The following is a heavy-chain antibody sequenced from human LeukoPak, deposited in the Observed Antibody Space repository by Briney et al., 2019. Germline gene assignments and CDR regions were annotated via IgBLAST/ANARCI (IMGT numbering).Heavy chain of an antibody. J-gene: IGHJ4*02. CDR2: ISAYSGNT. D-gene: IGHD3-10*01. CDR3: ARPLSWFGELLFGGGYYFDY. Sequence: ASVKVSCKASGYTFTSYGISWVRQAPGQGLEWMGWISAYSGNTNYAQKLQGRVTMTTDTSTSTAYIELRSLRSDDTAVYYCARPLSWFGELLFGGGYYFDYWGQGTLVTVSS. CDR1: GYTFTSYG. V-gene: IGHV1-18*04.